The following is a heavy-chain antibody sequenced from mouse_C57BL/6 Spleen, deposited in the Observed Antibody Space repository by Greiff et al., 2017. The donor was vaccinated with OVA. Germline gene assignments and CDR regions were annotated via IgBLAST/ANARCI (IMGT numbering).Heavy chain of an antibody. CDR2: ISNLAYSI. J-gene: IGHJ4*01. CDR3: ARQGTTVVARGAMDY. D-gene: IGHD1-1*01. Sequence: EVKLMESGGGLVQPGGSLKLSCAASGFTFSDYGMAWVRQAPRKGPEWVAFISNLAYSIYYADTVTGRFTISRENAKNTLYLEMSSLRSEDTAMYYCARQGTTVVARGAMDYWGQGTSVTVSS. CDR1: GFTFSDYG. V-gene: IGHV5-15*01.